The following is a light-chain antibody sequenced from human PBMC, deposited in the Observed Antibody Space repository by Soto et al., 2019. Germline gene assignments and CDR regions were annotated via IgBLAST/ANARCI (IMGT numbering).Light chain of an antibody. J-gene: IGKJ1*01. Sequence: PGERATLSCRASQSVSSNHLAWYQQKPGQAPRLLIYGASNRAAGIPDRFSGSGSGTDFTLTISRLEPEDFAVYYCHQYSSSRRTFGQGTKVDIK. CDR2: GAS. CDR3: HQYSSSRRT. V-gene: IGKV3-20*01. CDR1: QSVSSNH.